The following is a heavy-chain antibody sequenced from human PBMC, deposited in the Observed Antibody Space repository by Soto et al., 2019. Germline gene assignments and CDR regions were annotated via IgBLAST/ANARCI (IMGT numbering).Heavy chain of an antibody. J-gene: IGHJ6*02. D-gene: IGHD2-2*01. V-gene: IGHV4-59*02. CDR3: TRHAEIPKFQYGLDV. Sequence: PSDTLSLTCTVSGGSVRGYYRRWIRQPPGKGLEWVGYIHYSGTTVYNPSVKGRVTRSVDTPKNQFSLKLNSVTAADTAVYYCTRHAEIPKFQYGLDVWGQGTTVTVSS. CDR1: GGSVRGYY. CDR2: IHYSGTT.